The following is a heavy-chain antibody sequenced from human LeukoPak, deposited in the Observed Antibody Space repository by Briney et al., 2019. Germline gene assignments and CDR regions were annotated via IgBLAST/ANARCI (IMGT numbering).Heavy chain of an antibody. Sequence: PSQTLSLTCTVSGGSISSGGYYWSWIRQHPGRGLEWIGYIYYSGSTYYNPSVKSRVTISVDTSKNQFSLKLSSVTAAHTSVYYCARGYLEPDAFDIWGQGTMVTVSS. D-gene: IGHD1-1*01. CDR1: GGSISSGGYY. V-gene: IGHV4-31*03. J-gene: IGHJ3*02. CDR2: IYYSGST. CDR3: ARGYLEPDAFDI.